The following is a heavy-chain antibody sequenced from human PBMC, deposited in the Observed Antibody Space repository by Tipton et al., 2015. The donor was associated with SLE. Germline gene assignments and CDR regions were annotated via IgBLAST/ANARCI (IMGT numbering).Heavy chain of an antibody. CDR2: IYYSGST. CDR1: GGSISSSSYY. CDR3: STVRYDYGMDV. J-gene: IGHJ6*02. V-gene: IGHV4-39*01. D-gene: IGHD1-1*01. Sequence: TLSLTCTVSGGSISSSSYYWGWIRQPPGKGLEWIGSIYYSGSTYYNPSLKSLVTISVDTSKNQFSLKLSSVTAADTAVYYCSTVRYDYGMDVWGQGTTVTVSS.